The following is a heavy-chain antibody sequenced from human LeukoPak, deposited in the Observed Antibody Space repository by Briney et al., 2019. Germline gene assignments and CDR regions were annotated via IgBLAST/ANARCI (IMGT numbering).Heavy chain of an antibody. V-gene: IGHV4-34*01. CDR2: INHSGST. Sequence: SETLSLTCAVYGGSFSGYYWSWIRQPPGKGLEWIGEINHSGSTNYNPSLKSRVTISVDTSKNQFSLKLSSVTAADTAVYYCARLGEWELPAFDYWGQGTLVTVSS. CDR1: GGSFSGYY. D-gene: IGHD1-26*01. CDR3: ARLGEWELPAFDY. J-gene: IGHJ4*02.